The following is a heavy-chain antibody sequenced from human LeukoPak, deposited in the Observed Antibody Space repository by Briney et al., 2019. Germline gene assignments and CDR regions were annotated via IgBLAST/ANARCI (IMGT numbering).Heavy chain of an antibody. CDR3: TTVDGDSTDAFDI. D-gene: IGHD2-21*01. Sequence: GGSLRLACAASGFTFSNAWMSWVRQAPGKGLEWVGRIKSKTDGGTTDYAAPVKGRFTISRDDSKNTLYLQMNSLKTEDTAVYYCTTVDGDSTDAFDIWGQGTMVTVSS. J-gene: IGHJ3*02. CDR2: IKSKTDGGTT. CDR1: GFTFSNAW. V-gene: IGHV3-15*01.